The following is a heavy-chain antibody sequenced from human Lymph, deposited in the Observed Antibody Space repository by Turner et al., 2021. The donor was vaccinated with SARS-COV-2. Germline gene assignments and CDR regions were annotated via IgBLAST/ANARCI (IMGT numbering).Heavy chain of an antibody. D-gene: IGHD3-22*01. CDR1: GFTFSSYA. J-gene: IGHJ4*02. CDR3: AKNEIAMIVVVINLFDY. V-gene: IGHV3-23*01. CDR2: ISGSGGST. Sequence: EVQLLESGGGLVQPGGFLRLPCAASGFTFSSYAMSWVRQAPGKGLEWVSNISGSGGSTYDADTVEGRFTISRDNSKNTLYLKMNSLRAEDTAVYYCAKNEIAMIVVVINLFDYWGQGTLVTVSS.